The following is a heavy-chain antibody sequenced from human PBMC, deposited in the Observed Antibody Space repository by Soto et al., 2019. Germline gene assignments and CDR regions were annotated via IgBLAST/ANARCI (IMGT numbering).Heavy chain of an antibody. Sequence: EVQLVESGGGLVQPGGSLRLSCAASGFSFSSYSMNWVRQAPGKGLEWISYISSSSTTIFYADSVTGRFTVSRDTAKNSLYLQMSSLRAGDTAVYYCARDLHYAFDYWGQGTLVTVSS. CDR3: ARDLHYAFDY. V-gene: IGHV3-48*01. D-gene: IGHD4-17*01. J-gene: IGHJ4*02. CDR1: GFSFSSYS. CDR2: ISSSSTTI.